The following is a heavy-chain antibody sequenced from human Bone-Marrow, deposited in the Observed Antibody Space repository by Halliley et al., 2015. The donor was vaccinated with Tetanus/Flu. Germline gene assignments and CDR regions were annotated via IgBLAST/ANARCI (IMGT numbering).Heavy chain of an antibody. V-gene: IGHV4-61*07. Sequence: TYYRGSTKYNPSLKSRVTISVDTSKNQFSLKLSSVTAADTAVYYCAGPYGSGSLDYYYGMDVWGQGTTVTVSS. CDR2: TYYRGST. D-gene: IGHD3-10*01. J-gene: IGHJ6*02. CDR3: AGPYGSGSLDYYYGMDV.